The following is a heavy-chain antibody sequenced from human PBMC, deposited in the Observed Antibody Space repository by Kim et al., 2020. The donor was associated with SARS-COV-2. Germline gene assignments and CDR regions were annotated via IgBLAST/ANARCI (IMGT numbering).Heavy chain of an antibody. V-gene: IGHV4-59*09. CDR2: IEYSGST. Sequence: IEYSGSTNYTPSLRSRVTISVDTSKNQFSLKLSSVTAADTAVYYCAGGFDPWGQGTLVTVSS. J-gene: IGHJ5*02. CDR3: AGGFDP.